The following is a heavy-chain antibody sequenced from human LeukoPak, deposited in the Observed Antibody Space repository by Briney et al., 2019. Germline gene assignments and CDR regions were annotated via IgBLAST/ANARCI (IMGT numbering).Heavy chain of an antibody. CDR1: GYTFTSYG. Sequence: GASVKVSCKASGYTFTSYGISWVRQAPGQGLEWMGWISAYNGNTNYAQKLQGRVTMTTDTSTSTAYMELRSLRSDDTAVYYCARDASGYYDSSGYSPYYFDYWGQGTLVTVSS. J-gene: IGHJ4*02. CDR3: ARDASGYYDSSGYSPYYFDY. CDR2: ISAYNGNT. D-gene: IGHD3-22*01. V-gene: IGHV1-18*01.